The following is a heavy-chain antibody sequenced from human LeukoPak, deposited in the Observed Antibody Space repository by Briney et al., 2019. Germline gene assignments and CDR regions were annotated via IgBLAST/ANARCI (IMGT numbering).Heavy chain of an antibody. J-gene: IGHJ4*02. Sequence: SETLSLTCAVYGGSFSGYYWSWIRQPPGKGLEWIGEINHSGSTNYNPSLKSRVTISVDTSKNQFSLKLSSVTAADTAVYYCARHRSIAARRAQRGIDYWGQGTLVTVSS. CDR3: ARHRSIAARRAQRGIDY. D-gene: IGHD6-6*01. CDR1: GGSFSGYY. CDR2: INHSGST. V-gene: IGHV4-34*01.